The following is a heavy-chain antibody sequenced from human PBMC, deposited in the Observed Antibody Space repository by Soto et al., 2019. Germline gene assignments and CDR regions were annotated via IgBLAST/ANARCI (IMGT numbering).Heavy chain of an antibody. D-gene: IGHD6-19*01. CDR3: AGRDGCNSEVPFDY. Sequence: PGGSLRLSCAASGFTFSSYAMHWVRQAPGKGLEWVAVISYDGSNKYYADSVKGRFTISRDNSKNTLYLQMNSLRAEDTAVYYCAGRDGCNSEVPFDYWGQGTLVTVSS. V-gene: IGHV3-30-3*01. J-gene: IGHJ4*02. CDR2: ISYDGSNK. CDR1: GFTFSSYA.